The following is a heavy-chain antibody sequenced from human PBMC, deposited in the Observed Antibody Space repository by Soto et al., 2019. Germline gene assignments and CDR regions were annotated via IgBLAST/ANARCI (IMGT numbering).Heavy chain of an antibody. CDR1: GGSISSGGYS. CDR2: IYYSGST. V-gene: IGHV4-31*03. Sequence: QVQLQESGPGLVKPSQTLSLTCTVSGGSISSGGYSWSWIRPHPGKGLEWIGYIYYSGSTYYNPSLKSRVTISVDTSKNQFSLKLSSVTAADTAVYYCARVEVGKAKTVVFDYWGQGTLVTVSS. D-gene: IGHD2-15*01. CDR3: ARVEVGKAKTVVFDY. J-gene: IGHJ4*02.